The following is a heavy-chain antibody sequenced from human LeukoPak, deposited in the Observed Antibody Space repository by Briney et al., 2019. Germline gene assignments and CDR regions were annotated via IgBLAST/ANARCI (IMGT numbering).Heavy chain of an antibody. V-gene: IGHV6-1*01. CDR2: TYYRSKWYN. CDR1: GDSVSSNSAA. CDR3: AREKDYIGFDY. Sequence: SQTPSLTCAISGDSVSSNSAARNWIRQSPSRGLEWLGRTYYRSKWYNEYAVSVRSRIIINPDTSKNQLSLQLNSATPEDTAVYYCAREKDYIGFDYWGQGTLVTVSS. J-gene: IGHJ4*02. D-gene: IGHD4-11*01.